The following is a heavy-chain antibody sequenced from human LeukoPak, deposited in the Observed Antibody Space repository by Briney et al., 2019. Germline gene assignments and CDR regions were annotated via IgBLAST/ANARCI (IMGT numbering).Heavy chain of an antibody. J-gene: IGHJ4*02. Sequence: SETLSLTCTVSGYSISSGYYWGWVRPPPGKGLEWIGGIYHSGSTYYNPSLKSRVTISVDTSKNQFSLKLSSVTAADTAVYYCARRVVGATNYFDYWGQRTLGTVSS. D-gene: IGHD2-15*01. V-gene: IGHV4-38-2*02. CDR3: ARRVVGATNYFDY. CDR1: GYSISSGYY. CDR2: IYHSGST.